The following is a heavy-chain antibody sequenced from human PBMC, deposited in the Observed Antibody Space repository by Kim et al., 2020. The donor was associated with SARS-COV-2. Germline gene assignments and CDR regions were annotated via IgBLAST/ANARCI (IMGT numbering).Heavy chain of an antibody. J-gene: IGHJ5*02. V-gene: IGHV2-5*02. CDR3: ARRRDHAPRDIDWFDP. CDR1: GFSLTGRVG. D-gene: IGHD5-12*01. Sequence: SGPTLVNPTQTLTLTCIFSGFSLTGRVGVGWIRQPPGGALEWLALIYGDGDQYYNPSLSSRLSIAKDTSKKQVVLTMTNMDPGDTGTYFCARRRDHAPRDIDWFDPWGQGIQVTVS. CDR2: IYGDGDQ.